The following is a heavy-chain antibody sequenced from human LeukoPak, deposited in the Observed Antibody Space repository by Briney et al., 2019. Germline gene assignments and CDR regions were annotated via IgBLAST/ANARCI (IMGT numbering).Heavy chain of an antibody. CDR2: ISSSSSTI. Sequence: GGSLRLSCAASGFTFSSYAMSWVRQAPGKGLEWVSYISSSSSTIYYADSVKGRFTISRDNAKNSLYLQMNSLRAEDTAVYYCTDSRGYWGQGTLVTVSS. J-gene: IGHJ4*02. D-gene: IGHD3-22*01. V-gene: IGHV3-48*01. CDR1: GFTFSSYA. CDR3: TDSRGY.